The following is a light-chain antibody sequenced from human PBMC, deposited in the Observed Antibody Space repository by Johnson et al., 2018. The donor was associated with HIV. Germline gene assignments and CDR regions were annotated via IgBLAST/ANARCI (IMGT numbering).Light chain of an antibody. CDR1: NSNIGNNF. J-gene: IGLJ1*01. CDR3: GTWDDSLSAYV. V-gene: IGLV1-51*02. CDR2: ENN. Sequence: QSVLTQPPSVSAAPGQKVTISCSEINSNIGNNFVSWYQQLPRTAPKLLIYENNRRPSGIPDRFSGSRYGTSAPLGITGLQTGDEADYFCGTWDDSLSAYVFGTGTQITVL.